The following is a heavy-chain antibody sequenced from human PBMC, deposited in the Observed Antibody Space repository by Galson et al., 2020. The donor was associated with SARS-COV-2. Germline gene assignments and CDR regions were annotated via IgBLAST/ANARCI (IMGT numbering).Heavy chain of an antibody. Sequence: GGSLRLSCVASGFTFKNYWMSWVRQAPGKGLEWVATIKEDGSEKYYLDSVKGRFTISRDNAKNSVYLQMNGLRAEDTAVYYCARDSRSRDWGQGNLVTVSS. CDR1: GFTFKNYW. CDR3: ARDSRSRD. V-gene: IGHV3-7*03. CDR2: IKEDGSEK. J-gene: IGHJ4*02.